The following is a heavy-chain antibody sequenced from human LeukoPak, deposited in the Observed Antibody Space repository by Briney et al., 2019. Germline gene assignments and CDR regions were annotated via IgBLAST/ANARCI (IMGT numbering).Heavy chain of an antibody. CDR1: GFTLSSYA. Sequence: GGSLRLSCAASGFTLSSYAMHWVRQAPGKGLEWVAVISYDGRNKYYADSVKGRFTISRDNSKNTLYLQMDSLRAEDTAVYYCARVREAKVGATTGEFDYWGQGTLVTVSS. CDR3: ARVREAKVGATTGEFDY. J-gene: IGHJ4*02. CDR2: ISYDGRNK. V-gene: IGHV3-30*01. D-gene: IGHD1-26*01.